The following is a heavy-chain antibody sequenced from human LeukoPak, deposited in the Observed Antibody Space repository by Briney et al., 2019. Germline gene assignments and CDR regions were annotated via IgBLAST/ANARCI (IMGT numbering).Heavy chain of an antibody. D-gene: IGHD2-2*01. CDR1: GYTLTELS. CDR2: FDPEDGET. V-gene: IGHV1-24*01. Sequence: VASVKVSCKVSGYTLTELSMHWVRQAPGKGLEWMGGFDPEDGETIYAQKFQGSVTMTEDTSTDTAYMELSSLRSEDTAVYYCATASYCSSTSCPLIAYYFDYWGQGTLVTVSS. CDR3: ATASYCSSTSCPLIAYYFDY. J-gene: IGHJ4*02.